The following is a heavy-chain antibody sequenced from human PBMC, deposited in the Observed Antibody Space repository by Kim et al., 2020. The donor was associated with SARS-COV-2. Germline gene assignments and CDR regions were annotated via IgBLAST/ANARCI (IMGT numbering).Heavy chain of an antibody. V-gene: IGHV3-48*03. Sequence: GGSLRLSCAASGFTFSSYEMNWVRQAPGKGLEWVSYISSSGSTIYYADSVKGRFTISRDNAKNSLYLQMNSLRAEDTAVYYCARDFSPEASSSGYYRCPCDAFDIWGQGTMVTVSS. CDR1: GFTFSSYE. CDR2: ISSSGSTI. D-gene: IGHD3-22*01. CDR3: ARDFSPEASSSGYYRCPCDAFDI. J-gene: IGHJ3*02.